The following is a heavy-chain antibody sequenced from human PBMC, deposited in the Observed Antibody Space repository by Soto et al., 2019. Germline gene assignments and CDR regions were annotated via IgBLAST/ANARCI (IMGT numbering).Heavy chain of an antibody. CDR1: GFTFSSYG. CDR2: IWYDGSNK. D-gene: IGHD7-27*01. J-gene: IGHJ3*02. CDR3: GRDWGDAFDI. Sequence: QVQLVESGGGVVQPGRSLRLSCAASGFTFSSYGMHWVRQAPGKGLEWVAVIWYDGSNKYYADSVKGRFTISRDNSKNTLYLQMNGLRSEDTAVYYCGRDWGDAFDICGQGTMVTASS. V-gene: IGHV3-33*01.